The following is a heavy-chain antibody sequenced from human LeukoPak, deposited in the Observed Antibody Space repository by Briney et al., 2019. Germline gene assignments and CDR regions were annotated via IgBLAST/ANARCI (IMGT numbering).Heavy chain of an antibody. J-gene: IGHJ4*02. CDR3: AREPLY. CDR2: ISFDGSST. V-gene: IGHV3-30*04. Sequence: PRGSLRLSCAASGFTFSSYAMHWVRQAPGKGLEWVAVISFDGSSTYYADSVKGRFTISRDNSKNTLYLQMSSLGAEDTAVYYCAREPLYWGQGTLVTVSS. D-gene: IGHD2-2*02. CDR1: GFTFSSYA.